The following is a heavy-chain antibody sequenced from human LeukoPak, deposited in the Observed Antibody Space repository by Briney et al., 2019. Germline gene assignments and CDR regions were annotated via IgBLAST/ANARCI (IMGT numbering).Heavy chain of an antibody. CDR2: ISGDATGT. CDR1: GFTFSNYA. D-gene: IGHD6-13*01. Sequence: GGSLRLSCAASGFTFSNYAMTWVRQAPGKGLEWVSTISGDATGTYYADSVKGRFTISRDNSKNTLYLQMNSLRAEDTAVYYCATRPGVSAAVYFDSWGQGTLLTVSS. CDR3: ATRPGVSAAVYFDS. J-gene: IGHJ4*02. V-gene: IGHV3-23*01.